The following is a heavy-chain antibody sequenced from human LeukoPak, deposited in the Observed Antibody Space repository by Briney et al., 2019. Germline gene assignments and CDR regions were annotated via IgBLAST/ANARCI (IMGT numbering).Heavy chain of an antibody. V-gene: IGHV6-1*01. CDR1: GDSFSSNSAA. J-gene: IGHJ4*02. CDR2: TYYRSKWYN. CDR3: ARDLGYSGSYYDY. Sequence: SQTLSLTCDISGDSFSSNSAAWNWIRQSPSRGLEWLGRTYYRSKWYNDYAVSVKSRITINPDTSKNQFPLQLNSVTPEDTAVYYCARDLGYSGSYYDYWGQGTLVTVSS. D-gene: IGHD1-26*01.